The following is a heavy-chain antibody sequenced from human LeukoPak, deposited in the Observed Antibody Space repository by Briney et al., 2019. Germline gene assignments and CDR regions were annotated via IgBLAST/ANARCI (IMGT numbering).Heavy chain of an antibody. V-gene: IGHV3-33*08. D-gene: IGHD1-26*01. CDR1: GFTFSSYW. CDR3: ATYSGASSVDY. Sequence: GGSLRLSCAASGFTFSSYWMSWVRQAPGKGLEWVAVIWHDGSNKYYADSVKGRFTISRDNSKNTLYLQMNSLRAEDTAVYYCATYSGASSVDYWGQGTLVTVSS. J-gene: IGHJ4*02. CDR2: IWHDGSNK.